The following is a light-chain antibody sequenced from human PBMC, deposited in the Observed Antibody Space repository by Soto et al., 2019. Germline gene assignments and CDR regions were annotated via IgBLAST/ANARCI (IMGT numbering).Light chain of an antibody. CDR3: QQYGGSPIT. J-gene: IGKJ5*01. V-gene: IGKV3-20*01. CDR1: QSVNTK. Sequence: IVLTQSPGTRSFSPGDRGTLSCRASQSVNTKLAWYQQKPGQAPTLLMSGASNRASGVPVRFSGSGSGTDFTLTISGLEPEDFALYYCQQYGGSPITFGLGTRLEIK. CDR2: GAS.